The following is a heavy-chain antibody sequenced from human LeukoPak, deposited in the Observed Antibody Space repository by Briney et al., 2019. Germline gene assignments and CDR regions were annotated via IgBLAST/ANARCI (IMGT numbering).Heavy chain of an antibody. CDR1: GFTFSTYA. CDR3: ARDTSQLLWFGELSGAFDI. J-gene: IGHJ3*02. Sequence: GGSLRLSCAASGFTFSTYAMNWVRQAPGKGLEWVSAISGSSSSTYYADSVKGRFTISRDNSKNTLYLQMNSLRAEDTAVYYCARDTSQLLWFGELSGAFDIWGQGTMVTVSS. V-gene: IGHV3-23*01. CDR2: ISGSSSST. D-gene: IGHD3-10*01.